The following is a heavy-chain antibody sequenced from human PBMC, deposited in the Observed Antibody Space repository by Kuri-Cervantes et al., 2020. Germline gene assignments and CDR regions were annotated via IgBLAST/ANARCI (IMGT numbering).Heavy chain of an antibody. Sequence: ESLKISCAVYGGSFSDYYWSWIRQPPGKGLEWIGEINHSGSTNYNPSLKSRVSISVDTSKNQLSLKLSSVTAADTAVYYCARVLGYCSSTSCYSYYYYYGMDVWGQGTTVTVSS. V-gene: IGHV4-34*01. D-gene: IGHD2-2*01. J-gene: IGHJ6*02. CDR1: GGSFSDYY. CDR3: ARVLGYCSSTSCYSYYYYYGMDV. CDR2: INHSGST.